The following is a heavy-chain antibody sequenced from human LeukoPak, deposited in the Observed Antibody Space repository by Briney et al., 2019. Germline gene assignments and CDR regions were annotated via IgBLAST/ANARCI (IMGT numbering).Heavy chain of an antibody. Sequence: GGSLRLSCAASGFSFSSYSMNWVRQAPGEGLEWVSSISSSSSYIYYADSVKGRFTISRDNAKNSLYLQMNSLRAEDTAVYYCAGDLFSPPNWYFDLWGRGTLVTVSS. CDR1: GFSFSSYS. CDR2: ISSSSSYI. CDR3: AGDLFSPPNWYFDL. V-gene: IGHV3-21*01. D-gene: IGHD2/OR15-2a*01. J-gene: IGHJ2*01.